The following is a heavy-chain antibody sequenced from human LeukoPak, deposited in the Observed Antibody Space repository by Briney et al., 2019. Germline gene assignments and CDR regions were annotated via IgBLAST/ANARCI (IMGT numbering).Heavy chain of an antibody. CDR1: GYTFTSYG. Sequence: SVKVSCKASGYTFTSYGISWVRQAPGQGLEWMGGIIPIFGTANYAQKFQGRVTITADKSTSTAYMELSSLRSEDTAVYYCARVYCSSTSCYAGYYFDYWGQGTLVTVSS. CDR2: IIPIFGTA. V-gene: IGHV1-69*06. J-gene: IGHJ4*02. D-gene: IGHD2-2*01. CDR3: ARVYCSSTSCYAGYYFDY.